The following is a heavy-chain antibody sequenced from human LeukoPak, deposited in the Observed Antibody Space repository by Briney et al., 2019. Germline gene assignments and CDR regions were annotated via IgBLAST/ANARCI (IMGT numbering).Heavy chain of an antibody. Sequence: GGSLRLSCAASEFSVGSNYMTWVRQAPGKGLEWVSGIIGGAGSTYYADSVKGRFTISGDNSKNTLFPQMNSLRAEDTAVYYCAHGAMYQLDYWGQGTLVTVSS. V-gene: IGHV3-23*01. CDR1: EFSVGSNY. CDR2: IIGGAGST. D-gene: IGHD2-2*01. CDR3: AHGAMYQLDY. J-gene: IGHJ4*02.